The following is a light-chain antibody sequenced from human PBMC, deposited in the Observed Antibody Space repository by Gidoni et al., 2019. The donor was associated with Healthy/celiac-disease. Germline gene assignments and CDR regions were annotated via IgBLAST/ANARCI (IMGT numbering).Light chain of an antibody. CDR3: QQSYSTPRT. CDR2: AAS. Sequence: DIQMTQSPSSLSASVGDRVTITCRASQSISSYLNWYQQKPGKAPKLLIYAASSLQSGVPSSFSGSGSETDFTLTISSLQPEDFATYYCQQSYSTPRTFXQXTKVEIK. J-gene: IGKJ1*01. V-gene: IGKV1-39*01. CDR1: QSISSY.